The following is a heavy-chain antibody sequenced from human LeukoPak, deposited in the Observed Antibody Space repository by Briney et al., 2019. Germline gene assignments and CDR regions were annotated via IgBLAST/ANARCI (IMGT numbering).Heavy chain of an antibody. CDR3: ARHTYYYDSSGYYYARDVEYNWFDP. Sequence: PSETLSLTCTVSGGSVSSGSYYWSWIRQPPGKGLEWIGYIYYSGSTNYNPSLKSRVTISVDTSKNQFSLKLSSVTAADTAVHYCARHTYYYDSSGYYYARDVEYNWFDPWGQGTLVTVSS. V-gene: IGHV4-61*01. J-gene: IGHJ5*02. CDR1: GGSVSSGSYY. D-gene: IGHD3-22*01. CDR2: IYYSGST.